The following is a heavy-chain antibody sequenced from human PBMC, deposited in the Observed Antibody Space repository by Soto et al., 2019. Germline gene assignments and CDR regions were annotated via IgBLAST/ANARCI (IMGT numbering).Heavy chain of an antibody. Sequence: GGSLRLSCAASGFTFSSYAMSWVRQAPGKGLEWVSAISGSGGSTYYADSVKGRFTISRDNSKNTLYLQMNSLRAEDTAVYYCAKDYNSVVVAATIIDWFDPWGQGTLVTVSS. CDR1: GFTFSSYA. D-gene: IGHD2-15*01. CDR2: ISGSGGST. J-gene: IGHJ5*02. CDR3: AKDYNSVVVAATIIDWFDP. V-gene: IGHV3-23*01.